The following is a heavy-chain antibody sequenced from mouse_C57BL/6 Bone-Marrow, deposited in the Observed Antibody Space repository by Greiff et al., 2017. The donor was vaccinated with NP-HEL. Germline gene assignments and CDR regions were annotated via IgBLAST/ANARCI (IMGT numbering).Heavy chain of an antibody. CDR2: IRSKSNNYAT. J-gene: IGHJ3*01. V-gene: IGHV10-1*01. Sequence: EVMLVESGGGWGKTKGSLKLSCAASGFSFNTYAMNWVRQAPGKGLEWVARIRSKSNNYATYYADSVKDIFTISRDDSESMLYLQMNNLKTEDTAMYYCVRHGRRGLAYWGQGTLVTVSA. CDR3: VRHGRRGLAY. CDR1: GFSFNTYA.